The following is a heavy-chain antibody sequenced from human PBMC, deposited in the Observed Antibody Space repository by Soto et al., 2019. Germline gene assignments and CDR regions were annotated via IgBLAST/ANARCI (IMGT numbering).Heavy chain of an antibody. V-gene: IGHV1-3*05. J-gene: IGHJ4*02. D-gene: IGHD6-19*01. Sequence: QVQLVQSGAEEKKPGASVKVSCKASGYTFTGYAMHWVRQAPGQRIEWMGWINAGNGNTKYSQKFQDRVTITRDTSASTAYMELSSLRSEDTAVYYCARAVAVPADFDYWGQGTLVTVSS. CDR1: GYTFTGYA. CDR2: INAGNGNT. CDR3: ARAVAVPADFDY.